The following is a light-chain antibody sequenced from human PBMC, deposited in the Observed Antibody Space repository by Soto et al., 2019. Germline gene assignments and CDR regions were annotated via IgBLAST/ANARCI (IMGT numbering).Light chain of an antibody. J-gene: IGLJ1*01. Sequence: QSVLTQPPSVSAAPGQKVTISCSGSSSNIGNNYVSWYQQLPGTAPKLLIYDNNKRPSGIPDRFSGSKSGTSATLGITGHQTGDEAVYYCGTWDSSLSAGGFFGTGTKLPV. CDR3: GTWDSSLSAGGF. CDR1: SSNIGNNY. V-gene: IGLV1-51*01. CDR2: DNN.